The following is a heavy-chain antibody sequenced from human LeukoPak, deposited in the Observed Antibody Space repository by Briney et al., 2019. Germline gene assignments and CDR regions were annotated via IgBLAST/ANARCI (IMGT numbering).Heavy chain of an antibody. Sequence: SETLSLTCAVYGGSLSGYHWSWIRQPPGKGLEWIGEINHSGSTNYNPSLKSRVTISVDTSKNQFSLKLSSVTAADTAVYYCARGSRQYYYDRGLYFDYWGQGTLVTVSS. D-gene: IGHD3-22*01. J-gene: IGHJ4*02. CDR1: GGSLSGYH. V-gene: IGHV4-34*01. CDR3: ARGSRQYYYDRGLYFDY. CDR2: INHSGST.